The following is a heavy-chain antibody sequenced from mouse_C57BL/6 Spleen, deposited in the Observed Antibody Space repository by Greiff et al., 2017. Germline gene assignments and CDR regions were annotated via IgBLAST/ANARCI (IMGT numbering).Heavy chain of an antibody. Sequence: QVQLQQPGAELVKPGASVKVSCKASGYTFTSYWMHWVKQRPGQGLEWIGRIHPSDSDTNYNQKFKGKATLTVDKSSSTAYLQLSSLTSEDSAVYYGAIGANWDGWFAYWGQGTLVTVSA. CDR3: AIGANWDGWFAY. V-gene: IGHV1-74*01. CDR2: IHPSDSDT. CDR1: GYTFTSYW. J-gene: IGHJ3*01. D-gene: IGHD4-1*01.